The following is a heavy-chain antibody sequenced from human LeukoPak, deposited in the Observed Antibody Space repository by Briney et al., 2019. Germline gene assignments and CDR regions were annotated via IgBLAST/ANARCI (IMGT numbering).Heavy chain of an antibody. V-gene: IGHV4-59*01. CDR1: GGSMSGFF. CDR3: ARTSRHFYGSGTKLTPWPAGMDV. CDR2: IYYSGSST. Sequence: SETLSLTCTVSGGSMSGFFWTWIRQPPGRELEWIGSIYYSGSSTKYNPSLKSRVTISVDTSKSQFSLTLNSATAADTAVYYCARTSRHFYGSGTKLTPWPAGMDVWGQGTTVTVSS. J-gene: IGHJ6*02. D-gene: IGHD3-10*01.